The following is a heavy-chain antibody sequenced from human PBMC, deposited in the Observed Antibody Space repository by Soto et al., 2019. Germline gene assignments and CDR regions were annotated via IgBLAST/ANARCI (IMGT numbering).Heavy chain of an antibody. V-gene: IGHV4-59*01. Sequence: SRIIKKKGKGLEWIGYIYYSGSTNYTPSLKSRVTISVDTSKNQFSLKLSSVTAADTTVYYCARERPSQGYCSGGSCRLFDYWGQGTLVTVSS. D-gene: IGHD2-15*01. CDR3: ARERPSQGYCSGGSCRLFDY. J-gene: IGHJ4*02. CDR2: IYYSGST.